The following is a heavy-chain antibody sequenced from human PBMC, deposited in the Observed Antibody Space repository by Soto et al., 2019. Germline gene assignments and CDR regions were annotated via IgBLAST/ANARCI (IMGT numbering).Heavy chain of an antibody. V-gene: IGHV1-46*01. CDR1: GYKFTSYY. CDR3: ARDRPPDS. Sequence: QVQLMQSGAEVKKPGASVKVSCKASGYKFTSYYLHWVRQAPGQGLEWMGTINPSSGDTSYAANFQGRVTVTRDTSMSTVYMQLSSLRFEDTAVYYCARDRPPDSWGQGTLVTVSS. J-gene: IGHJ5*01. CDR2: INPSSGDT.